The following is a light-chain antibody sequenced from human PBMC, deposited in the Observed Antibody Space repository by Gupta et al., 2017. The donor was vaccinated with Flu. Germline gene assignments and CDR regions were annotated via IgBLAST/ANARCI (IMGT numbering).Light chain of an antibody. Sequence: QSVLTQPPSASGAPGQSVAIPCSGRYSNIGDGSISWYQHVPGASHRLLIYSDTKRSSGVPDLFSGSKSATAASLAISGLQSEDEGNYHCASWDDSLNGWLFGGGTKLTVL. CDR2: SDT. V-gene: IGLV1-44*01. CDR1: YSNIGDGS. CDR3: ASWDDSLNGWL. J-gene: IGLJ3*02.